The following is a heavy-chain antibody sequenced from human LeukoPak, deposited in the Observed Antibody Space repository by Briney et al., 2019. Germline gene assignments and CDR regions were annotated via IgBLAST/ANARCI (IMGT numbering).Heavy chain of an antibody. D-gene: IGHD6-19*01. CDR2: ISPYNSNT. J-gene: IGHJ3*02. V-gene: IGHV1-18*01. CDR1: GYTFTTYG. Sequence: GASVKLSCKSSGYTFTTYGISWMRQAPGQSLEWMGWISPYNSNTKYAQKLQGRVTMTTDTSTNTAYMEVRSLRSNDTAVYYCAREAPVAAGSDAFDIWGQGTMVTVSS. CDR3: AREAPVAAGSDAFDI.